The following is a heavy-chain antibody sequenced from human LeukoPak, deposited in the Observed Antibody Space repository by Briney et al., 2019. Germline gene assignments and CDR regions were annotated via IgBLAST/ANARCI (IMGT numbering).Heavy chain of an antibody. CDR3: ARGVLGYSYGFDY. Sequence: PGGSLRLSCAASGFTVSSNYMSWVRQAPGKGLEWVSVIFSGGTTYYADSVKGRFTISRHNSENTLYLQMNSLRGEDTAVYYCARGVLGYSYGFDYCGQGTLVTVSS. V-gene: IGHV3-53*04. CDR1: GFTVSSNY. D-gene: IGHD5-18*01. J-gene: IGHJ4*02. CDR2: IFSGGTT.